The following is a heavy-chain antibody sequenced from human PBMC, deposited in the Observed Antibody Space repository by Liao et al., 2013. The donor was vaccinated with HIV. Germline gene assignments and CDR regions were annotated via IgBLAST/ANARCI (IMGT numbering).Heavy chain of an antibody. Sequence: QVQLQESGPGLVKPSDTLSLTCAVSGYSISRSNYWSWIRQPAGKGLEWIGHIYASGHTNYNPSLKGRVTMSVDTSKNQFSLRLSSVTAADTAVYYCAGSPRGLVPRTHDAFVYLG. CDR2: IYASGHT. CDR3: AGSPRGLVPRTHDAFVY. V-gene: IGHV4-4*07. J-gene: IGHJ3*02. CDR1: GYSISRSNY. D-gene: IGHD2-15*01.